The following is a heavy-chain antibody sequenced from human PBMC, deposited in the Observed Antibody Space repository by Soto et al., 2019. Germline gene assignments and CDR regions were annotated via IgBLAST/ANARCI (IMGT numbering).Heavy chain of an antibody. CDR2: ISSSSSDI. CDR1: GFTFSNFG. Sequence: EVQLVESGGGLVKPGGSLRLSCAASGFTFSNFGINWVRQAPGKGLEWVSSISSSSSDIYYVDSVKGRFTISRDNAKKSLYLQMNSLRADDTAVYYCARDQLAAAGFHGMDVWGQGTTVTVSS. CDR3: ARDQLAAAGFHGMDV. J-gene: IGHJ6*02. V-gene: IGHV3-21*01. D-gene: IGHD6-13*01.